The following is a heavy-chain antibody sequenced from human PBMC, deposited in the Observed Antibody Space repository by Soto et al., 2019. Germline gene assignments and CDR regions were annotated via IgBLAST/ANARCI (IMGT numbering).Heavy chain of an antibody. CDR1: GFTFSSYA. Sequence: GGSLRLSCAASGFTFSSYAMHWVRQAPGKGLEWVAVISYDGSNKYYADSVKGRFTISRDNSKNTLYLQMNSLRAEDTAFYYFARGSHRWQQLALNWFDPWGQGTLVTVSS. CDR2: ISYDGSNK. J-gene: IGHJ5*02. V-gene: IGHV3-30-3*01. D-gene: IGHD6-13*01. CDR3: ARGSHRWQQLALNWFDP.